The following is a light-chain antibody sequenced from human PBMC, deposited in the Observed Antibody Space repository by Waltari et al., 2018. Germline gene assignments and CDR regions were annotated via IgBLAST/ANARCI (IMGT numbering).Light chain of an antibody. V-gene: IGKV3-15*01. CDR1: QSVGSN. CDR3: QQYGSSLPYT. J-gene: IGKJ2*01. CDR2: GAS. Sequence: EMVMTQSPATLSVSPGERATLPCRASQSVGSNVAWYQQKPGQAPRLLIYGASTRATVIPARFSGSGSGTEFTLTISRLDPEDFAVYYCQQYGSSLPYTFGQGTKLEIK.